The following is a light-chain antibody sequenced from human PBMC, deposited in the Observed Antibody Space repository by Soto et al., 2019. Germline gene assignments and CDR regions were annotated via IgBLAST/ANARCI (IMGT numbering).Light chain of an antibody. CDR3: SSFTSSITYV. J-gene: IGLJ1*01. CDR2: GVT. Sequence: QSALTQPASVSGSPGQSITISCTGTSSDVGGYDSVCWYQQHPGKAPKVMIYGVTNRPSGVSDRFSGSKSGNTASLTISGLQAEEEADYYCSSFTSSITYVFGTGTKVTVL. CDR1: SSDVGGYDS. V-gene: IGLV2-14*01.